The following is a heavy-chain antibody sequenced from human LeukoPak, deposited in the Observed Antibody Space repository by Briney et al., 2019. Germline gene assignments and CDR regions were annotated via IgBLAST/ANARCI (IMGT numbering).Heavy chain of an antibody. J-gene: IGHJ3*02. V-gene: IGHV3-13*01. D-gene: IGHD1-26*01. CDR1: GFTFSSYD. Sequence: GGSLRLSCAATGFTFSSYDMHWVRQATGKGLEWVSAIGTAGDTYYPGSVKGRFTISRENAKNSLYLQMNSLRAGDTAVYYCARAAKAGGSYVKAFDIWGQGTMVTVSS. CDR2: IGTAGDT. CDR3: ARAAKAGGSYVKAFDI.